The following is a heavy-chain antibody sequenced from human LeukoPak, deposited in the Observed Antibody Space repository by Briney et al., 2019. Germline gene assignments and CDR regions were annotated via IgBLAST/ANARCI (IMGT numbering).Heavy chain of an antibody. CDR2: IIPIFGTA. CDR3: ARESRGYDILTGKYQRGYYSYYMDV. D-gene: IGHD3-9*01. V-gene: IGHV1-69*13. Sequence: SVKVSCKASGGTFSSYAISWVRQAPGQGLEWMGGIIPIFGTANYAQKFQGRVTITADESTSTAYMELSSLRAEDTAVYYCARESRGYDILTGKYQRGYYSYYMDVWGKGTTVTVSS. CDR1: GGTFSSYA. J-gene: IGHJ6*03.